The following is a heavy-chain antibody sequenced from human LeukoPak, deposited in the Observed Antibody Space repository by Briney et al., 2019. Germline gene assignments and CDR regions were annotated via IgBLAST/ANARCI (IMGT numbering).Heavy chain of an antibody. CDR1: GYTFTGYY. D-gene: IGHD3-3*01. J-gene: IGHJ4*02. V-gene: IGHV1-2*06. Sequence: GASVKVSCKASGYTFTGYYMHWVRQAPGQGLEWMGRINPNSGGTNYAQKLQGRVTMTTDTSTSTAYMELRSLRSDDTAVYYCARVWLSTIFGVVIIPGGPDYWGQGTLVTVSS. CDR3: ARVWLSTIFGVVIIPGGPDY. CDR2: INPNSGGT.